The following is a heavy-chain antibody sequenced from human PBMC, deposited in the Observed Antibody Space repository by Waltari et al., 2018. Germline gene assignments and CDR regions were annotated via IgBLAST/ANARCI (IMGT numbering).Heavy chain of an antibody. V-gene: IGHV1-24*01. Sequence: QVQLVQSGTEVKKPGASVKVSCKGSVSTLTKLSIPRVRRPPGKGLEWMGGFDPEDGETIYAQKFQGRVTMTEDTSTDTAYMELSSLRSEDTAVYYCATMTTVTWGFFDYWGQGTLVTVSS. CDR2: FDPEDGET. J-gene: IGHJ4*02. D-gene: IGHD4-17*01. CDR1: VSTLTKLS. CDR3: ATMTTVTWGFFDY.